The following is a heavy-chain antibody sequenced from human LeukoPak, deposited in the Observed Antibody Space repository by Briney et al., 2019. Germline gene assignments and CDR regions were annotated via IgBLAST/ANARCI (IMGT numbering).Heavy chain of an antibody. Sequence: SETVSLTCAVSGVSFDDYYWAWVRQTPGKGLEWIGEINHSGYTNDSPSLKSRVTLSIDTSRKQFSLNLRSVTVADAGIYYCTRMTTGHDYGGQGTLVTVSS. CDR3: TRMTTGHDY. CDR1: GVSFDDYY. V-gene: IGHV4-34*01. D-gene: IGHD4-17*01. J-gene: IGHJ4*02. CDR2: INHSGYT.